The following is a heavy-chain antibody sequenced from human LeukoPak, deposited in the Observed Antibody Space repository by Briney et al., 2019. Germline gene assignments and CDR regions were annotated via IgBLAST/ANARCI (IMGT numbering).Heavy chain of an antibody. CDR3: AKPISGGLAVTADWFHP. D-gene: IGHD6-19*01. CDR2: INANSGTT. J-gene: IGHJ5*01. Sequence: GGSLRLSCAASGFAFSVYAMSWLRQPPGRGLEWVSTINANSGTTSYAAPVRGRFSISRDNSKNTLYLQLNTLRADDTATYYCAKPISGGLAVTADWFHPWGQGTLVVVSS. V-gene: IGHV3-23*01. CDR1: GFAFSVYA.